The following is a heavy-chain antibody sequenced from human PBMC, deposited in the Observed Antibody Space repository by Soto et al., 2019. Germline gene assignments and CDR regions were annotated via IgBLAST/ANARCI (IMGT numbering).Heavy chain of an antibody. CDR1: GYTFKGYN. CDR2: INPKNDGT. D-gene: IGHD3-16*01. Sequence: ASVKVSCKASGYTFKGYNVHWVRQAPGQGLEWMGWINPKNDGTNYAQKFQGRVTMTRDTSINTVYMELSSLTSDDTAIYYCARVGGLGVMFLVSWGQGTLVTVSS. V-gene: IGHV1-2*02. CDR3: ARVGGLGVMFLVS. J-gene: IGHJ4*02.